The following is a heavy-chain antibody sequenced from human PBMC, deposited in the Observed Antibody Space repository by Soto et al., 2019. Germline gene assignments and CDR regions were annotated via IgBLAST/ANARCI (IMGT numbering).Heavy chain of an antibody. D-gene: IGHD3-9*01. CDR3: AGYYDILTGYGD. Sequence: VQLVQSGAEVKKPGSSVKVSCKASGGTFSTYAITWVRQAPGQGLEWMGGIIPLFGTANYAQKFRGRLTISADGSTSTAFMELGSLRSEDPAVYYCAGYYDILTGYGDWGQGTLVTVSS. CDR2: IIPLFGTA. J-gene: IGHJ4*02. CDR1: GGTFSTYA. V-gene: IGHV1-69*12.